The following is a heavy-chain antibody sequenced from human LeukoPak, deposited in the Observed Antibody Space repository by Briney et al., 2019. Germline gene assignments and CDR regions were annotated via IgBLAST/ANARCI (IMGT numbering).Heavy chain of an antibody. D-gene: IGHD3-22*01. J-gene: IGHJ6*02. Sequence: PGGSLRLSCAASGFTFSDYYMSWVRQAPGKGLEWVSYISSTSTYTNYADSVKGRFTISRDNSKNTLYLQMNSLRAEDTAVYYCASRIRPRITMIVVAKTGSYYGMDVWGQGTTVTVSS. CDR2: ISSTSTYT. V-gene: IGHV3-11*06. CDR1: GFTFSDYY. CDR3: ASRIRPRITMIVVAKTGSYYGMDV.